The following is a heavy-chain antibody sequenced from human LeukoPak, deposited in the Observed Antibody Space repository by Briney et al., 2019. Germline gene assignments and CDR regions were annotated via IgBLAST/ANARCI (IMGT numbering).Heavy chain of an antibody. D-gene: IGHD5-12*01. V-gene: IGHV3-21*04. CDR2: ISDTGRDI. CDR1: GFAFESFT. J-gene: IGHJ4*02. CDR3: AKGLFSAYDKYLDS. Sequence: GGSLRLSCAGSGFAFESFTMTWVRQAPGKGLEWVSLISDTGRDINYADPVRGRFTISRDNTKNSLFLQMGSLRVEDTAIYYCAKGLFSAYDKYLDSWGQGTLVTVSS.